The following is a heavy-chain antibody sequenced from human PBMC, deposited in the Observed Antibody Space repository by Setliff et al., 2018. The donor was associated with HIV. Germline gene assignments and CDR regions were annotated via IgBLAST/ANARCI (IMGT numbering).Heavy chain of an antibody. V-gene: IGHV1-69*05. J-gene: IGHJ4*02. CDR1: GYTFTSYG. Sequence: VKVSCTASGYTFTSYGLSWVRQAPGQGLEWMGGIIPIFGTANYAQKFQGRVTITTDESTSTAYMELSSLRSEDTAVYYCARGPPSRYCSGGSCYSFKGYFDYWGQGTLVTVS. D-gene: IGHD2-15*01. CDR2: IIPIFGTA. CDR3: ARGPPSRYCSGGSCYSFKGYFDY.